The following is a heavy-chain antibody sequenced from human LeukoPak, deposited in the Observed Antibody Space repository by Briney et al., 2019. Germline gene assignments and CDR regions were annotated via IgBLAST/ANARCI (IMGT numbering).Heavy chain of an antibody. D-gene: IGHD2-2*02. CDR3: ARALIYCSGTSCYTRYDAFDI. CDR1: GFTFSDYY. J-gene: IGHJ3*02. Sequence: SGGSLRLSCAASGFTFSDYYMSWVRQAPRKGLEWISYISTSGSTIYYSDSVKGRFTISRDNAKNSLYLQMNSLRAEDTAVYYCARALIYCSGTSCYTRYDAFDIWGQGTMVTVSS. V-gene: IGHV3-11*01. CDR2: ISTSGSTI.